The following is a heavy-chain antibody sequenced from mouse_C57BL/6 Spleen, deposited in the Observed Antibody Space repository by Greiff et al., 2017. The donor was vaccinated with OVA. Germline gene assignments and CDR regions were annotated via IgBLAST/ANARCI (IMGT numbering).Heavy chain of an antibody. Sequence: EVHLVESGPGLVKPSQSLSLTCSVTGYSITSGYYWNWIRQFPGNKLEWMGYISYDGSNNYNPSLKNRIFITRDTSKNQFFLKLNSVTTEDTATYYWARSGSSYVWYFDVWGTGTTVTVSS. CDR3: ARSGSSYVWYFDV. CDR1: GYSITSGYY. CDR2: ISYDGSN. V-gene: IGHV3-6*01. D-gene: IGHD1-1*01. J-gene: IGHJ1*03.